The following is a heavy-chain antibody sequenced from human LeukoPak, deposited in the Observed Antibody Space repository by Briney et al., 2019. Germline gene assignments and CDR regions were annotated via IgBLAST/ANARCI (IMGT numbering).Heavy chain of an antibody. D-gene: IGHD6-6*01. CDR2: ISGSGGST. CDR1: GFTFNNAW. J-gene: IGHJ4*02. Sequence: GGSLRLSCAASGFTFNNAWMSWVRQAPGKGLEWVSAISGSGGSTYYADSVKGRFTISRDNSKNTLYLQMNSLRAEDTAVYYCAKDRVPLAARPLHFDYWGQGTLVTVSS. V-gene: IGHV3-23*01. CDR3: AKDRVPLAARPLHFDY.